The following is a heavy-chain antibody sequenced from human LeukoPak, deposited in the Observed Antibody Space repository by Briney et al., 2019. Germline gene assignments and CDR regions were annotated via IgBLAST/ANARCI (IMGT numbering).Heavy chain of an antibody. J-gene: IGHJ6*03. Sequence: SETLSLTCAVSGGSISSNNWWSWVRQPPGKGLEWIGEISHSGSTNYNPSLKSRVTISVDKSKNQFSLKLSSVTAADTAVYYCARGRHYGSGRGYYYYYYMDVWGKGTTVTISS. CDR2: ISHSGST. D-gene: IGHD3-10*01. V-gene: IGHV4-4*02. CDR3: ARGRHYGSGRGYYYYYYMDV. CDR1: GGSISSNNW.